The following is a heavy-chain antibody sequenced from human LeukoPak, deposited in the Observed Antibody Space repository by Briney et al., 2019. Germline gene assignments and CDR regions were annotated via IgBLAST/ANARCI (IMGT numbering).Heavy chain of an antibody. CDR3: ARDEWLGDAFDI. J-gene: IGHJ3*02. V-gene: IGHV4-59*01. D-gene: IGHD3-9*01. CDR1: GGSLSSYY. CDR2: IYYSGST. Sequence: SETLSLTCTVSGGSLSSYYWSWIRQPPGKGLEWIGYIYYSGSTNYNPSLKSRVTISVDTSKNQFSLKLSSVIAADTAVYYCARDEWLGDAFDIWGQGTMVTVSS.